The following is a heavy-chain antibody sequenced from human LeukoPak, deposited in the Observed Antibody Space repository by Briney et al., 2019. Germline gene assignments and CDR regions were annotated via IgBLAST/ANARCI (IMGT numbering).Heavy chain of an antibody. CDR2: IIPILGIA. CDR1: GGTFSSYA. V-gene: IGHV1-69*04. D-gene: IGHD2-21*02. J-gene: IGHJ1*01. Sequence: ASVKVSCKASGGTFSSYAISWVRQAPGQGLEWMGRIIPILGIANYAQKFQGRVTITTDESTSTAYMELRSLRSDDTAVYYCATGLEYFQHWGQGTLVTVSS. CDR3: ATGLEYFQH.